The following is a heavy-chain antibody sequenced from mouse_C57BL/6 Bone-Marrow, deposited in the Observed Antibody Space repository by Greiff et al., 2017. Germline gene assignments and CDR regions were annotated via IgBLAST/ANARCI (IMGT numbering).Heavy chain of an antibody. CDR3: ARTYYSNFHY. Sequence: VKLMESGAELVRPGTSVKGSCKASGYAFTNYLIEWVKQRPGQGLEWIGVINPGRGGTNYNEKFKGKATLTADKSSSTAYMQLSSLTSEDSAVYFCARTYYSNFHYWGQGTTLTVSS. V-gene: IGHV1-54*01. D-gene: IGHD2-5*01. CDR2: INPGRGGT. CDR1: GYAFTNYL. J-gene: IGHJ2*01.